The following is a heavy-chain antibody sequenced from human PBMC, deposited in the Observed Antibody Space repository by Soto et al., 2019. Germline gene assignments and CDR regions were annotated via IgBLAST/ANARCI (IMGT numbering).Heavy chain of an antibody. V-gene: IGHV4-59*01. D-gene: IGHD3-3*01. Sequence: PSETLSLTCTVSGGSISSYYWSLIRQPPGKGLEWIGYIYYSGSTNYNPSLKSRVTISVDTSKNQFSLKLSSVTAADTAVYYCARGPTYYDFWSAGLDYYYGMDVWGQGTTVTVSS. CDR3: ARGPTYYDFWSAGLDYYYGMDV. CDR2: IYYSGST. J-gene: IGHJ6*02. CDR1: GGSISSYY.